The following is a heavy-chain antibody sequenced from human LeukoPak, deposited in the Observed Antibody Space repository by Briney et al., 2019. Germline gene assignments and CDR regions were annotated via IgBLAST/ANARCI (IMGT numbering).Heavy chain of an antibody. Sequence: PGGSLRLSCAASGFTFSDYYMSCIRQAPGKGLEWVSYISSSGSTIYYADSVKRRFTISRDNAKNSLYLQINSLRAEDTAVYYCARDLYFDWPTGYYGMHVWGQGTTVTVSS. CDR2: ISSSGSTI. CDR3: ARDLYFDWPTGYYGMHV. J-gene: IGHJ6*02. CDR1: GFTFSDYY. D-gene: IGHD3-9*01. V-gene: IGHV3-11*01.